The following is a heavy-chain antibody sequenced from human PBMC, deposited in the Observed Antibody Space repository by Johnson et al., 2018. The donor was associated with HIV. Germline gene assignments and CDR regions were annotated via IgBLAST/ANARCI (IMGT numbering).Heavy chain of an antibody. CDR1: GFTVSSNY. D-gene: IGHD6-19*01. CDR2: IYSGGTT. CDR3: ASTSSGWFYAFDI. V-gene: IGHV3-66*02. Sequence: EKLVESGGGLVQPGGSLRLSCAASGFTVSSNYMSWVRQAPGRGLEWVAVIYSGGTTYYADSVKGRFTISRDNSKNTLYLQMNSLRAEDTAVYYCASTSSGWFYAFDIWGQGTMVTVSS. J-gene: IGHJ3*02.